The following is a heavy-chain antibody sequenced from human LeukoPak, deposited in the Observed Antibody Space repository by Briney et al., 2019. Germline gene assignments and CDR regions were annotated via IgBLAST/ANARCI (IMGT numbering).Heavy chain of an antibody. CDR3: ARHDCDSSRCSVNWFDP. CDR2: NYHSGST. V-gene: IGHV4-30-2*03. D-gene: IGHD2/OR15-2a*01. Sequence: SETLSLTCAVSGGSISSSSYSWSWIRQPPGKGLEWIGYNYHSGSTYYNPSLRSRLTISVDTSRNQFSLKLSSVTAADTAVYYCARHDCDSSRCSVNWFDPWGQGTLVTVSS. CDR1: GGSISSSSYS. J-gene: IGHJ5*02.